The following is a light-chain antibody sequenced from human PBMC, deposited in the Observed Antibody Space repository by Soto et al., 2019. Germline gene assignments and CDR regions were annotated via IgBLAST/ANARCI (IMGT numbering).Light chain of an antibody. CDR2: GAS. CDR3: QQYNKWHLT. V-gene: IGKV3-15*01. J-gene: IGKJ1*01. Sequence: EIVMTQSPATLSVSPGERATLSCRASQSVSIDLAWYQQTPGQAPRLLIYGASTRATGTPVRFSGSASGTEFTLTISSLQYEDFKLYYCQQYNKWHLTLRQGTKVDIK. CDR1: QSVSID.